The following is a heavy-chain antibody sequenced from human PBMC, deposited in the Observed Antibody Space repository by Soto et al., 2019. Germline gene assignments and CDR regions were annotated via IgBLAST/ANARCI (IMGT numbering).Heavy chain of an antibody. J-gene: IGHJ4*02. CDR1: GFTFSSYA. Sequence: EVQLLESGGGLVQPGGFLRLSCAASGFTFSSYAMSWVRQAPGKGLEWVSAISGSGGSTYYADSVKGRFTISRDNSKNTLYLQMNSLRAEDTAVYYCAKDLTRGRVAGLIAMGLPNVWGQGTLVTVSS. CDR3: AKDLTRGRVAGLIAMGLPNV. V-gene: IGHV3-23*01. CDR2: ISGSGGST. D-gene: IGHD2-21*01.